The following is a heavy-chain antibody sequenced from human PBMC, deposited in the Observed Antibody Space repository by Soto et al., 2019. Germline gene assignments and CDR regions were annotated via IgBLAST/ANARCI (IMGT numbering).Heavy chain of an antibody. CDR3: ARQGEDGQPQLRLNSFEP. CDR2: IYPGDSDT. D-gene: IGHD1-1*01. CDR1: GYNFPDYW. Sequence: GESLKISCKGLGYNFPDYWIAWVRQMPGKGLEYMGIIYPGDSDTRYSPSFQGQVTISADKSISTAYLQWNSLEASDTDMYYCARQGEDGQPQLRLNSFEPWGQGTLVTVSS. V-gene: IGHV5-51*01. J-gene: IGHJ5*02.